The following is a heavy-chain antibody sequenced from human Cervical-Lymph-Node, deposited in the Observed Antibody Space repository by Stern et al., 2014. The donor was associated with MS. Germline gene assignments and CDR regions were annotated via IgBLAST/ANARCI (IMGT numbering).Heavy chain of an antibody. CDR3: ARYRRADCSDGVCVGGLGMDV. V-gene: IGHV2-70*01. Sequence: ESGPATLKPTQTLTLTCSFSGFSLNTSGMCVSWIRQPPGKGLEWLALLDLEDEKYHSPSLRTRLTISKDTPKNQVVLTMTNVDHVDTATYYCARYRRADCSDGVCVGGLGMDVWGQGTTVIVSS. CDR1: GFSLNTSGMC. J-gene: IGHJ6*02. CDR2: LDLEDEK. D-gene: IGHD2-8*01.